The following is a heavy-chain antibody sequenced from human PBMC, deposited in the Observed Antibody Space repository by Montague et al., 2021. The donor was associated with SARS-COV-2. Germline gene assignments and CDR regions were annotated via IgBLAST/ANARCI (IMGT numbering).Heavy chain of an antibody. Sequence: PPLVKPTQTLTLTCTFSGFSLNTNGVGVAWIRQPPGGALECLALIYWDDDKRYSPSLRSRLTITKDTSEKQVVLTLTNMDPVDTATYYCARGDLVASDLFDYWGQGTLVTVSS. CDR2: IYWDDDK. CDR3: ARGDLVASDLFDY. J-gene: IGHJ4*02. CDR1: GFSLNTNGVG. V-gene: IGHV2-5*02. D-gene: IGHD3-10*01.